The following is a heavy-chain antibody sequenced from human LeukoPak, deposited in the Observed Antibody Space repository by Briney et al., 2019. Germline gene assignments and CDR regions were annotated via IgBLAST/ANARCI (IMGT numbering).Heavy chain of an antibody. J-gene: IGHJ4*02. V-gene: IGHV4-4*02. CDR1: GGSISSSNW. CDR2: IYHSGST. Sequence: SGTLSLTCAVSGGSISSSNWWSWVRQPPGKGLEWIGEIYHSGSTNYNPSLKSRVTISVDKSKNQFSLRLSSVTAADTAVYYCARDKEYSSSWYFDYWGQGTLVTVSS. D-gene: IGHD6-13*01. CDR3: ARDKEYSSSWYFDY.